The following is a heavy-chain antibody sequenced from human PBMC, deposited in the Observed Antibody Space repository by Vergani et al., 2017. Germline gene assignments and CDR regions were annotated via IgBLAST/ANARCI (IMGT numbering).Heavy chain of an antibody. CDR3: ARGTSWYLPN. D-gene: IGHD4-23*01. Sequence: QVQLVQSGAEVRKPGSSVKVSCRASGGTFGTYTINWVRQAPGQGLQWMGRVTPLFGRPDFAQEFKGRVTMTADKDTSTAFMELASLTSDDTAVYFCARGTSWYLPNWGQGTLVSVAS. CDR2: VTPLFGRP. CDR1: GGTFGTYT. J-gene: IGHJ4*02. V-gene: IGHV1-69*04.